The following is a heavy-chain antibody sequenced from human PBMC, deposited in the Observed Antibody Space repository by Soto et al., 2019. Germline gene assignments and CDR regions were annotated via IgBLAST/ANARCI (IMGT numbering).Heavy chain of an antibody. J-gene: IGHJ5*02. CDR3: TRPCRYCNGGGPGNWLDP. Sequence: QVQLVESGGGLVKPGGSLRLACATSGFTFTDYDMSWIRQAPGKGLEGVSYISYSGTTIYSADTVRGRFAISRDNAEKSLYLHMNSLRAEDAAVYYCTRPCRYCNGGGPGNWLDPLGEGTLVTVSS. CDR2: ISYSGTTI. V-gene: IGHV3-11*01. CDR1: GFTFTDYD. D-gene: IGHD2-8*02.